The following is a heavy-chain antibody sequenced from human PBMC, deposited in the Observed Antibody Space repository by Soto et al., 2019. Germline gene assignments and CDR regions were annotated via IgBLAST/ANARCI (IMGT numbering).Heavy chain of an antibody. CDR1: GGTFSSYT. CDR2: IIPILGIA. V-gene: IGHV1-69*02. CDR3: APSKVTAMVRGDWFDP. D-gene: IGHD5-18*01. J-gene: IGHJ5*02. Sequence: QVQLVQSGAEVKKPGSSVKVSCKASGGTFSSYTISWVRQAPGQGLEWMGRIIPILGIANYAQKFQGRVTITADKSTSTAYMELSSLRSEDTAVYYCAPSKVTAMVRGDWFDPWGQGTLVTVSS.